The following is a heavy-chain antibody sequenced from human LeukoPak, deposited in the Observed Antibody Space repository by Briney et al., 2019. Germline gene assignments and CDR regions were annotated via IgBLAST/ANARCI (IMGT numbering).Heavy chain of an antibody. Sequence: GGSLRLSCSAPGFTFSSYAMHWVRQAPGKGLEYVSAISSNGGSTYYADSVKGRFTISRDNSKNTLYPQMSSLRAEDTAVYYCVKDSSGWTGYFQHWGQGTLVTVSS. J-gene: IGHJ1*01. CDR1: GFTFSSYA. CDR3: VKDSSGWTGYFQH. CDR2: ISSNGGST. V-gene: IGHV3-64D*06. D-gene: IGHD6-19*01.